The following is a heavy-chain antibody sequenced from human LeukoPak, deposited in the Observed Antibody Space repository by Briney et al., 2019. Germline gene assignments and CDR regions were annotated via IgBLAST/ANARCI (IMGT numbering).Heavy chain of an antibody. CDR2: INHSGST. CDR3: ARGRDGYNYDFDY. V-gene: IGHV4-34*01. Sequence: SETLSLTCAVYGGSFSGYYWSWIRQPPGKWLEWIGEINHSGSTNYNPSLKSRVTISVDTSKNQFSLRLSSVTPADTAVYFCARGRDGYNYDFDYWGQGTLVTVSS. D-gene: IGHD5-24*01. CDR1: GGSFSGYY. J-gene: IGHJ4*02.